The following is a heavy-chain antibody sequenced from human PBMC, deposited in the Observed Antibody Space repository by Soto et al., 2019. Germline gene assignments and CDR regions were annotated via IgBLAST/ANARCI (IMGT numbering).Heavy chain of an antibody. V-gene: IGHV3-30*03. J-gene: IGHJ4*02. D-gene: IGHD3-22*01. CDR1: GFTFSSYG. CDR3: ARNPGYYYDSTGYHFDY. CDR2: ISDDGSNK. Sequence: GGSLRLSCAASGFTFSSYGMHWVRQAPGKGLEWVAVISDDGSNKYYADSVKGRFTISRDNSKNTLYLQMNSLRAEDTAVYYCARNPGYYYDSTGYHFDYWGQGTLVTVSS.